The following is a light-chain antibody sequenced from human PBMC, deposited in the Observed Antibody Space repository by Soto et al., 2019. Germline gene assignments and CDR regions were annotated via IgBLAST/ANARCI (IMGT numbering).Light chain of an antibody. CDR1: KIGNKA. CDR2: DDR. CDR3: QVWDSSTDHWV. V-gene: IGLV3-21*02. Sequence: SYELTQPPSLSVAPGQTARIACGGYKIGNKAVHWYQQKPGQAPVLVVYDDRDRPSGIPARFSGSNSENTATLTIGWVEAGDEADYYCQVWDSSTDHWVFGEGTKVTVL. J-gene: IGLJ3*02.